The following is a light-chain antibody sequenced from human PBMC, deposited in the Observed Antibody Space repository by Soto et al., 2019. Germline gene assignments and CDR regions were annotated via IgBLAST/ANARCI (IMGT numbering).Light chain of an antibody. CDR3: LQRIEFPIT. CDR1: QRLSNSEDGNTP. Sequence: IVMTQTPLSLPVTPGEPASISCRTSQRLSNSEDGNTPLDWYLQKPGQAPQPLIYTLSYRGSGVPDRFSGSGSGTDCTLKISRVEADDVAVYYCLQRIEFPITFGQGTRLEIK. CDR2: TLS. V-gene: IGKV2-40*01. J-gene: IGKJ5*01.